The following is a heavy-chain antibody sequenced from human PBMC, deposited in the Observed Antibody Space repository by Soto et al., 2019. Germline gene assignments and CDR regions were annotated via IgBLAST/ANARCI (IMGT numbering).Heavy chain of an antibody. Sequence: GGSLRLSCAASGFTFSSYWMHWVRQAPGKGLVWVSRINSDGSSTSYADSVKGRFTISRDNAKNTLYLQMNSLRAEDTAVYYCARELVRRWRGFYYYYGMDVWGQGTTVTVSS. J-gene: IGHJ6*02. CDR3: ARELVRRWRGFYYYYGMDV. D-gene: IGHD2-15*01. V-gene: IGHV3-74*01. CDR2: INSDGSST. CDR1: GFTFSSYW.